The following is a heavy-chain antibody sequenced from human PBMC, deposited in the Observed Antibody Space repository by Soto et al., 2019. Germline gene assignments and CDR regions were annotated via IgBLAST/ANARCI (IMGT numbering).Heavy chain of an antibody. V-gene: IGHV1-2*02. J-gene: IGHJ4*02. CDR1: GYTFTVYY. Sequence: ASVKVSCKASGYTFTVYYMHWVRQAPGQGLEWMGWINPKSGGTMYPQKFQGRVTMTWDTSISTAYTALTRLRSDDTAVYYCARDLAKGGGSAGFDYWGQGTLVTV. CDR3: ARDLAKGGGSAGFDY. D-gene: IGHD1-26*01. CDR2: INPKSGGT.